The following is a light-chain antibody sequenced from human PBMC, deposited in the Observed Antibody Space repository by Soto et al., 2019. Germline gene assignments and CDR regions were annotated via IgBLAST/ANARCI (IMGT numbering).Light chain of an antibody. V-gene: IGKV1-5*03. CDR3: QHDTSYSEA. CDR1: QTISSW. J-gene: IGKJ1*01. Sequence: DIQMTQSPSTLSASVDDTVTVTCRASQTISSWLAWYQQKPGKAPKLLIYKASTLKSGVPSRFSGSGSGTEFTLTISSLQPDDFATYYCQHDTSYSEAFAQGTKVDI. CDR2: KAS.